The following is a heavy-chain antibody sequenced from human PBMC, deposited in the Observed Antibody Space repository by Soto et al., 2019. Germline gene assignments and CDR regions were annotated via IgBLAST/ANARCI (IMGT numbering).Heavy chain of an antibody. J-gene: IGHJ4*02. CDR2: IGISGDT. D-gene: IGHD2-15*01. CDR3: ARGQEVGAHFSDS. CDR1: GFTFSKFD. V-gene: IGHV3-13*04. Sequence: PXESLRLSCEASGFTFSKFDMHWVRQPTGKGLEWVSTIGISGDTYYAVSVKGRFTISRDNAKNSLSLQMNSLRAGDTALYFCARGQEVGAHFSDSWGQGTQVTVS.